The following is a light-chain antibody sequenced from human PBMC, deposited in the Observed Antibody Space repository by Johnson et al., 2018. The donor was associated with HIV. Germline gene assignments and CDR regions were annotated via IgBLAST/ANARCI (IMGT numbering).Light chain of an antibody. CDR3: GTWDTSLSAGGL. V-gene: IGLV1-51*02. CDR2: ENT. Sequence: QLVLTQPPSVSAAPGQKVTISCSGSSSNIGNKYVSWYQQLPGTAPKLLIYENTKRPSGIPDRFSGSKSGTSATLAITGLHTGDEADYYCGTWDTSLSAGGLFGSGTRVTVL. CDR1: SSNIGNKY. J-gene: IGLJ1*01.